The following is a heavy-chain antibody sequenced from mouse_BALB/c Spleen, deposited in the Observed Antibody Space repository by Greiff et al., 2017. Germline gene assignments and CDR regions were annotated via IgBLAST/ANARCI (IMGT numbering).Heavy chain of an antibody. J-gene: IGHJ2*01. CDR3: ARWDYYYFDY. Sequence: EVKLVESGPGLVKPSQSLSLTCTVTGYSITSDYAWNWIRQFPGNKLEWMGYISYSGSTSYNPSLKSRISITRDTSKNQFFLQLNSVTTEDTATYYCARWDYYYFDYWGQGTTLTVSS. D-gene: IGHD1-1*01. CDR2: ISYSGST. CDR1: GYSITSDYA. V-gene: IGHV3-2*02.